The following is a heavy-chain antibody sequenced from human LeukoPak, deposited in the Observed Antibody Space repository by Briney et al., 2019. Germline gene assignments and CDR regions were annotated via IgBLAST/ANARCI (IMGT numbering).Heavy chain of an antibody. CDR3: ARDDSSGYYYFDN. Sequence: GGSLRLSCAASGFTFSSYGMHWVRQAPGKGLEWVAVISYDGSNKYYADSVKGRFTISRDNSKNTLYLQMNSLRAEDTAVYYCARDDSSGYYYFDNWGQGTLVTVSS. D-gene: IGHD3-22*01. V-gene: IGHV3-30*03. CDR1: GFTFSSYG. J-gene: IGHJ4*02. CDR2: ISYDGSNK.